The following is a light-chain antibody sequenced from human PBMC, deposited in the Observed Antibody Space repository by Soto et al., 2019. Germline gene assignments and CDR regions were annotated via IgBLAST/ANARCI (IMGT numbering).Light chain of an antibody. Sequence: ALTQPAAVTGSPGQSIAISCTGTNSDVGSFNAASWYQQDPGKAPKLIIYEVTKRPSGVSDRFSGSKSGNTASLTISGLRAEDEADYHCCSRGGISPTYVFGTGTKVTVL. CDR3: CSRGGISPTYV. J-gene: IGLJ1*01. CDR2: EVT. CDR1: NSDVGSFNA. V-gene: IGLV2-23*02.